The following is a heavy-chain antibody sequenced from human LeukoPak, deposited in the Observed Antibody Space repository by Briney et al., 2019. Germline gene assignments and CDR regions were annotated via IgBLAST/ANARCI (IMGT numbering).Heavy chain of an antibody. CDR1: GDSVTSYY. CDR3: ARLDCSGDGCYNH. D-gene: IGHD2-15*01. J-gene: IGHJ4*02. CDR2: VSYDGTT. Sequence: PSETLSLTCSVSGDSVTSYYWSWIRQPPGEGLEWIGDVSYDGTTNYTPSLRSRVIMAVDTAKHQISLSLRSVTAADTAVYYCARLDCSGDGCYNHWGQGTLVSVSS. V-gene: IGHV4-59*02.